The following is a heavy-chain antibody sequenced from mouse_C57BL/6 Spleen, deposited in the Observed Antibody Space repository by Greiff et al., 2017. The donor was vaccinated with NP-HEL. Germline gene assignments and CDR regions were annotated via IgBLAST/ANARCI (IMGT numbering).Heavy chain of an antibody. D-gene: IGHD4-1*01. CDR2: ISDGGSYT. CDR3: AREGPNPGFDY. CDR1: GFTFSSYA. Sequence: EVKLEESGGGLVKPGGSLKLSCAASGFTFSSYAMSWVRQTPEKRLEWVATISDGGSYTYYPDNVKGRFTISRDNAKNNLYLQMSHLKSEDTAMYYCAREGPNPGFDYWGQGTTLTVSS. J-gene: IGHJ2*01. V-gene: IGHV5-4*01.